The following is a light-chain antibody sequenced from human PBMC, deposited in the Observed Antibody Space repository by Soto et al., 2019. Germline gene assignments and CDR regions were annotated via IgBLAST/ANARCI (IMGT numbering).Light chain of an antibody. Sequence: DIVLTQSPGTLSLSPGERATLSCRASESVSSTYLAWYQQKPGQAPSLLIYGASSRPTDIPDRFSGSGSGTDFTLTISRLEPEDFAVYYCQQYDGSPQTFGQGTKLEIK. CDR1: ESVSSTY. CDR3: QQYDGSPQT. CDR2: GAS. J-gene: IGKJ2*01. V-gene: IGKV3-20*01.